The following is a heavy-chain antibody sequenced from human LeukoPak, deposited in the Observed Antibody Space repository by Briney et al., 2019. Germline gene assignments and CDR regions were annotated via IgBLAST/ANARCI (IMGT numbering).Heavy chain of an antibody. J-gene: IGHJ4*02. CDR2: IYHSGST. V-gene: IGHV4-38-2*02. Sequence: PSETLSLTCTVSGFSINSGYYWGWIRQPPGKGLEWIGNIYHSGSTYYTPSLKSRVTISVDTSKNQFSLKLSSVTAADTAVYYCARGGMIVVRTRFDYWGQGTLVTVSS. D-gene: IGHD3-22*01. CDR3: ARGGMIVVRTRFDY. CDR1: GFSINSGYY.